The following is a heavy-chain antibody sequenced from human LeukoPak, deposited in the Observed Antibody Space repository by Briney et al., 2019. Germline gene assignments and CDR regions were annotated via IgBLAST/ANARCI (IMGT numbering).Heavy chain of an antibody. CDR1: GFSFDDYA. J-gene: IGHJ6*03. D-gene: IGHD3-9*01. CDR2: ISWNSGTF. V-gene: IGHV3-9*01. CDR3: ARLRYFDWYKYYYYVDV. Sequence: GGSLRLSCTASGFSFDDYAMHWVRQAPGKGLEWVAGISWNSGTFDYVDSVKGRFTISRDNAKNSLYLQMNSLRAEDTAVYYCARLRYFDWYKYYYYVDVWGKGTTVTVSS.